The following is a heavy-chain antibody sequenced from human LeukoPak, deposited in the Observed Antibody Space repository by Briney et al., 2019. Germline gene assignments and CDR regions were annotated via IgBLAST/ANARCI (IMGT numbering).Heavy chain of an antibody. CDR3: ARDSRVVVAATPLSDYYYGMDV. CDR2: ISSSSSYI. CDR1: GFTFSSYA. D-gene: IGHD2-15*01. J-gene: IGHJ6*02. V-gene: IGHV3-21*01. Sequence: NPGGSLRLSCAASGFTFSSYAMSWVRQAPGKGLEWVSSISSSSSYIYYADSVKGRFTISRDNAKNSLYLQMNSLRAEDTAVYYCARDSRVVVAATPLSDYYYGMDVWGQGTTVTVSS.